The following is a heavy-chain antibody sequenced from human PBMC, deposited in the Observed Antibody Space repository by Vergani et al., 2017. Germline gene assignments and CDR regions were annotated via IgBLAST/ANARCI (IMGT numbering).Heavy chain of an antibody. D-gene: IGHD3-22*01. Sequence: EVQLVETGGGLIQPGGSLRLSCAASGFTVSSNYMSWVRQAPGKGLEWVSVIYSGGSTYYADSVKGRFTISRDNSKNTLYLQMNSLRAEDTAVYYCARGYYYDSSGYSPWGQGTLVTVSS. CDR1: GFTVSSNY. V-gene: IGHV3-53*02. CDR2: IYSGGST. J-gene: IGHJ5*02. CDR3: ARGYYYDSSGYSP.